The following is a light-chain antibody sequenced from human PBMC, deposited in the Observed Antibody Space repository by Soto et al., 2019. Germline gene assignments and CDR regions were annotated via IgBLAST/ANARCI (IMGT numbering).Light chain of an antibody. Sequence: EIVLTQSPGTLSLSPGERATLSCRASQSVSSSYLAWYQQKPGQAPRLLIYGASNRATGIPDRFSGSGSGTDLTLTINRLEPEDFAVYYCQQYGSSPLTFGGGTKVDIK. J-gene: IGKJ4*01. CDR1: QSVSSSY. CDR3: QQYGSSPLT. CDR2: GAS. V-gene: IGKV3-20*01.